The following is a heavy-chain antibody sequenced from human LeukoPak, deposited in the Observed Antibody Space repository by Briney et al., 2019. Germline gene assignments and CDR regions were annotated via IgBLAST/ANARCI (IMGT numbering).Heavy chain of an antibody. CDR2: ISYDGSNK. CDR3: ARGPHYYGSGSYLDY. V-gene: IGHV3-30-3*01. CDR1: GFTFSSYA. D-gene: IGHD3-10*01. Sequence: GGSLRLSCAASGFTFSSYAMHWVRQAPGKGLEWVAVISYDGSNKYYADSVKGRFTISRDNSKNTLYLQMNSLRAEDTAVYYCARGPHYYGSGSYLDYWGQGTLVTVSS. J-gene: IGHJ4*02.